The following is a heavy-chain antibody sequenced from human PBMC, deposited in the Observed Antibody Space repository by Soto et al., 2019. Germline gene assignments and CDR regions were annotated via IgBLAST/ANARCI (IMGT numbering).Heavy chain of an antibody. Sequence: QVQLVQSGAEVKKPGSSVKVSCKASGGTFSSYAISWVRQAPGQGLEWMGGIIPIFGTANYAQKFQGRVTITADESTSTAYMELSSLRSEDTAVYYCAREYRGYSYGYYYYGMDVWGQGTTVTVS. V-gene: IGHV1-69*01. CDR1: GGTFSSYA. CDR2: IIPIFGTA. J-gene: IGHJ6*02. D-gene: IGHD5-18*01. CDR3: AREYRGYSYGYYYYGMDV.